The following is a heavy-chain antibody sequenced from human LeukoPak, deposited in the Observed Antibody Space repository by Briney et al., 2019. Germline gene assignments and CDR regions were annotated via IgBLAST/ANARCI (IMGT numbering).Heavy chain of an antibody. V-gene: IGHV4-39*07. D-gene: IGHD3-22*01. CDR2: IYYSGST. CDR1: GGSISSSSYY. CDR3: ARGGGYDSSGFLFDY. J-gene: IGHJ4*02. Sequence: SETLSLTCTVSGGSISSSSYYWGWIRQPPGKGLEWIGSIYYSGSTYYNPSLKSRVTISVDTSKNQFSLKLSSVTAADTAVYYCARGGGYDSSGFLFDYWGQGSLVTVSS.